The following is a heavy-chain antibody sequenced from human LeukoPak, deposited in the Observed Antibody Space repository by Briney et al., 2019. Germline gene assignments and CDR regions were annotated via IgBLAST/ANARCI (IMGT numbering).Heavy chain of an antibody. D-gene: IGHD3-10*01. CDR2: IYPGDSDT. CDR3: ARELLLWFGELKTGAFDI. J-gene: IGHJ3*02. Sequence: GESLKISCKGSGYSFTSYWIGWVRQMPGKGLEWMGIIYPGDSDTRYSPSFQGQVTISADKSISTAYLQWSSLKASDTAMYYCARELLLWFGELKTGAFDIWGQGTMVTVSS. V-gene: IGHV5-51*01. CDR1: GYSFTSYW.